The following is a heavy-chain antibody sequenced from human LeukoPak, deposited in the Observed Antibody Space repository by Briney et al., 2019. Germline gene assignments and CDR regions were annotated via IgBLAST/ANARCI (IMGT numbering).Heavy chain of an antibody. D-gene: IGHD1-26*01. Sequence: GGSLRFSCAASGFTFSSYWMSWGRQAPGKGLEWVSNINGVRGEKYYVDSVKGRVTISRDNTKNSLYLQINSLRAEDTGVYYCARDRTWELHVIVYWGQGTLVTVSS. CDR3: ARDRTWELHVIVY. CDR2: INGVRGEK. J-gene: IGHJ4*02. CDR1: GFTFSSYW. V-gene: IGHV3-7*01.